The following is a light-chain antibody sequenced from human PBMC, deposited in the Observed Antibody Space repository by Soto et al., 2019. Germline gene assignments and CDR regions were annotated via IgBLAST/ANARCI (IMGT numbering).Light chain of an antibody. CDR2: GAS. CDR1: QTVSSN. J-gene: IGKJ4*01. Sequence: DIVMTQSPATLSLSPGERATLSCRASQTVSSNLAWYQQRPGQAPRLLIYGASTRATGIPDRFSGSGSGTEFTLTITSLQSEDCAVYYCQQYNNWLTFGGGTKVEIK. CDR3: QQYNNWLT. V-gene: IGKV3-15*01.